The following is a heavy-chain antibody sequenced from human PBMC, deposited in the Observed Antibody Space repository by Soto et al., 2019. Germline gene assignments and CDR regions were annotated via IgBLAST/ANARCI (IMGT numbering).Heavy chain of an antibody. Sequence: GGSLRLSCAASGFTFSSYCMHWVRQAPGKGLEWVAVISYDGSNKYYADSVKGRFTISRDNSKNTLYLQMNSLRAEDTAVYYCAKDGDYGDYHFDYWGQGTLVTVSS. J-gene: IGHJ4*02. CDR1: GFTFSSYC. CDR2: ISYDGSNK. V-gene: IGHV3-30*18. CDR3: AKDGDYGDYHFDY. D-gene: IGHD4-17*01.